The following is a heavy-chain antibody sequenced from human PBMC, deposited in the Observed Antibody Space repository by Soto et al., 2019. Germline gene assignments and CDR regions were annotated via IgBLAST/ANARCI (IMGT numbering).Heavy chain of an antibody. V-gene: IGHV3-48*02. CDR1: GVTFSSYS. CDR3: ARDSAYAFDI. Sequence: PGGSLRLSCAASGVTFSSYSMNWVRQAPGKGLEWVSYIGSTGSTIFHADSVEGRFTISRDNAKNSLFLQMSSLRDEDTAVYYCARDSAYAFDIWGQGTMVTVSS. CDR2: IGSTGSTI. D-gene: IGHD1-26*01. J-gene: IGHJ3*02.